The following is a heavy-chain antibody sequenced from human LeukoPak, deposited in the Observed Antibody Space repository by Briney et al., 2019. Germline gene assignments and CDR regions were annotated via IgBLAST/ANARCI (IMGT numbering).Heavy chain of an antibody. V-gene: IGHV3-21*04. Sequence: PGGSLRLSCAASGFTFSSYSMNWVRQAPGKGLEWVSSISSSSSYIYYADSVKGRFTTSRDNAKNSLYLQMNSLRAEDTAVYYCARDLSGYFDYWGQGTLVTVSS. CDR1: GFTFSSYS. J-gene: IGHJ4*02. D-gene: IGHD3-22*01. CDR2: ISSSSSYI. CDR3: ARDLSGYFDY.